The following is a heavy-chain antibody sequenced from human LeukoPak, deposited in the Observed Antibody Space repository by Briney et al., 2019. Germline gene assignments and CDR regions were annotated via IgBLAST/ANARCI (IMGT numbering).Heavy chain of an antibody. D-gene: IGHD4-17*01. J-gene: IGHJ3*02. CDR3: ARDPNGDYIGTFDM. V-gene: IGHV3-23*01. CDR2: ISGSGGST. Sequence: GGCLRLSCAASEFTFSSYGMSWVRQAPGKGLEWVSSISGSGGSTQYADSVQGRFAISRDNSKNTLYLQMNSLRVEDTAMYFCARDPNGDYIGTFDMWGRGTMVSVSS. CDR1: EFTFSSYG.